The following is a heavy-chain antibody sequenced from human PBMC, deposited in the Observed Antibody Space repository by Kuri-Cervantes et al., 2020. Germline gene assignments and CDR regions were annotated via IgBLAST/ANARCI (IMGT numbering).Heavy chain of an antibody. CDR1: GITANKTY. CDR2: IYSDDTK. CDR3: ARDRWIRPDVGGMDV. J-gene: IGHJ6*02. Sequence: GESLKISCAASGITANKTYMTGVRKAPGKGLEWVSVIYSDDTKYYPDSVKGRFAISRDKSKNMLYLQMNSLRVEDTAFYYCARDRWIRPDVGGMDVWGQGITVTVSS. V-gene: IGHV3-66*01. D-gene: IGHD5-18*01.